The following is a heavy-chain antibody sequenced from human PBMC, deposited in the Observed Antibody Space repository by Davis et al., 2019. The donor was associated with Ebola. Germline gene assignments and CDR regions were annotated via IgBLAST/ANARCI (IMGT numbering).Heavy chain of an antibody. Sequence: ASVKVSCKASGYTFAGYCIHWVRQAPGQGLEWMGWINPKNGATNYAQKFRGRVTVTRDTSVNTAYLQLSSLRPNDTAVYSCATNSGGIELWTYFEYWGQGTLVTVSS. CDR2: INPKNGAT. V-gene: IGHV1-2*02. J-gene: IGHJ4*02. CDR1: GYTFAGYC. CDR3: ATNSGGIELWTYFEY. D-gene: IGHD7-27*01.